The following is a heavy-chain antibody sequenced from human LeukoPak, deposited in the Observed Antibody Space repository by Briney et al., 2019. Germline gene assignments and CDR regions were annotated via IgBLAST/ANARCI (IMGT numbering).Heavy chain of an antibody. CDR1: GGSTSIYY. V-gene: IGHV4-59*01. D-gene: IGHD6-19*01. CDR2: IYYSGST. CDR3: ARGGAVAGYFDY. Sequence: SETLSLTRTVSGGSTSIYYWSWIRPPPGKGLEWIGYIYYSGSTNYNPSLKSRVTISVDTSKNQFSLKLSSVTAADTAVYYCARGGAVAGYFDYWGQGTLVTVSS. J-gene: IGHJ4*02.